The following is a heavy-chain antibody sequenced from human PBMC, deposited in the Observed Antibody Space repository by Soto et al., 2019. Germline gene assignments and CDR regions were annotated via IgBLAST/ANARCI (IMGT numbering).Heavy chain of an antibody. Sequence: ASVKVSCKASGYTFTSYGISWVRQAPGQGLEWMGWIGAYNGNTNYAQNLQGRVTMTTDTSTSTAYMELRSLRSDDTAVYYCARDSPDVPFFEWLSQSADYYYGIDVWGQGTTVTVSS. CDR2: IGAYNGNT. D-gene: IGHD3-3*02. CDR1: GYTFTSYG. CDR3: ARDSPDVPFFEWLSQSADYYYGIDV. J-gene: IGHJ6*02. V-gene: IGHV1-18*01.